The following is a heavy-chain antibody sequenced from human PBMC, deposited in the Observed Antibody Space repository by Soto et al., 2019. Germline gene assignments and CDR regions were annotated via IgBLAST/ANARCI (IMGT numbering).Heavy chain of an antibody. CDR2: IIPIFGTA. CDR1: GGTFSSYA. D-gene: IGHD4-4*01. J-gene: IGHJ6*02. Sequence: GPSVKVSCKASGGTFSSYAISWVRQAPGQGLEWMGGIIPIFGTANYAQKFQGRVTITADESTSTAYMELSSLRSEDTAVYYCARDSGSNYGFYYYYGMDVWGQGTTVTVSS. V-gene: IGHV1-69*13. CDR3: ARDSGSNYGFYYYYGMDV.